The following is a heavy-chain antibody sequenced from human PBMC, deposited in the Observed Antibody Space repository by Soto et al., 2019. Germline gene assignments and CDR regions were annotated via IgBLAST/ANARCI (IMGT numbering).Heavy chain of an antibody. J-gene: IGHJ4*02. D-gene: IGHD3-3*01. CDR2: ISGSGGNT. V-gene: IGHV3-23*01. CDR3: ARDPSYDFWSEFDY. Sequence: GGSLRLSCAVSGFSSSSYAMAWVRQAPGKWLEWVSAISGSGGNTYYADSAKGRFTISRDNSKNTLYLQMNSLRAEDTAVYYCARDPSYDFWSEFDYWGQGXLVTVPS. CDR1: GFSSSSYA.